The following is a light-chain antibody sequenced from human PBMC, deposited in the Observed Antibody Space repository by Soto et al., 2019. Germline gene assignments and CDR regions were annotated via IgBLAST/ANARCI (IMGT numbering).Light chain of an antibody. CDR3: QQYNNWPRT. CDR1: QSVSSD. Sequence: EIVVTQSPATLSVSPGGRATLSCRASQSVSSDLAWYHQKPGQAPRLLIYGASTRATGIPARFSGSGSGTEFILTINSLQSEDFAVYYCQQYNNWPRTFGQGTKVDIK. J-gene: IGKJ1*01. V-gene: IGKV3-15*01. CDR2: GAS.